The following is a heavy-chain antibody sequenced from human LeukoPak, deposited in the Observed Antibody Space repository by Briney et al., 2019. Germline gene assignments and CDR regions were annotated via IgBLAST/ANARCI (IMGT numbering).Heavy chain of an antibody. Sequence: PSETLSLTCTVSGYSIGSGYYWGWIRQPPGKGLEWIGSIYHSGSTYYNPSLKSRVTISADTSKNQFSLKLSSVTAADTAVYYCARGIGIAARPNWFDPWGQGTLVTVSS. CDR1: GYSIGSGYY. V-gene: IGHV4-38-2*02. J-gene: IGHJ5*02. CDR3: ARGIGIAARPNWFDP. CDR2: IYHSGST. D-gene: IGHD6-6*01.